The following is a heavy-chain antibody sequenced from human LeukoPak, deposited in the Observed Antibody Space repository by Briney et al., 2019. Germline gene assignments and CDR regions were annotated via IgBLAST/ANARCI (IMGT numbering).Heavy chain of an antibody. CDR3: ARANYDILTGYQYYFDY. CDR1: GFTFSSYW. D-gene: IGHD3-9*01. CDR2: INSDGSST. V-gene: IGHV3-74*01. J-gene: IGHJ4*02. Sequence: GGSLRLSCAASGFTFSSYWMHWVRHAPGKGLVWVSRINSDGSSTSYADSVKGRFTISRDNAKNTLYLQMNSLRAEDTAVYYCARANYDILTGYQYYFDYWGQGTLVTVSS.